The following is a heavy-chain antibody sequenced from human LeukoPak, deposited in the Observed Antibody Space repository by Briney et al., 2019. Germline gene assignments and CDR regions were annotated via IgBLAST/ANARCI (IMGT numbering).Heavy chain of an antibody. D-gene: IGHD6-19*01. CDR2: IHYSGST. V-gene: IGHV4-39*01. J-gene: IGHJ4*02. Sequence: SETLSLTCTASGGSISSSGYYWGWIRQPPGKGLGWIGSIHYSGSTFYNPSLKGRVTVSVDTSMNQFSVKLSSVTAADTAVYYCARRWIAVAAFDYWGQGTLVTVSS. CDR3: ARRWIAVAAFDY. CDR1: GGSISSSGYY.